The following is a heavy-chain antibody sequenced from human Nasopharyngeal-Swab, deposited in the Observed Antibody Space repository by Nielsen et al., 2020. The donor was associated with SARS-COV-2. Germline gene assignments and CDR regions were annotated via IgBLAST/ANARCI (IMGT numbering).Heavy chain of an antibody. CDR3: ARVDSSGYYYVWYYGMDV. CDR2: IYYSGIT. D-gene: IGHD3-22*01. V-gene: IGHV4-39*07. CDR1: GGSISISSYY. Sequence: ESLKISCTVSGGSISISSYYLGWIRQPPGKGLEWIGSIYYSGITYYNPSLKSRVTISVDTSKNQFSLKLSSVTAADTAVYYCARVDSSGYYYVWYYGMDVWGQGTTVTVSS. J-gene: IGHJ6*02.